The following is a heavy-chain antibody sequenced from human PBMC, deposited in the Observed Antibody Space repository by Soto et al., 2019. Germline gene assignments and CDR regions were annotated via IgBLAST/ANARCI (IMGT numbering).Heavy chain of an antibody. J-gene: IGHJ6*02. D-gene: IGHD3-10*01. CDR2: IYYSGST. V-gene: IGHV4-31*03. CDR3: ARGGGGSGTNYYYYYGMDV. Sequence: SETLSLTCTVSGGSISSGGYYWSWIRQHPGKGLEWIGYIYYSGSTYYNPSLKSRVTISVDTSKNQFSLKLSSVTAADTAVYYCARGGGGSGTNYYYYYGMDVWGQGTAVTVSS. CDR1: GGSISSGGYY.